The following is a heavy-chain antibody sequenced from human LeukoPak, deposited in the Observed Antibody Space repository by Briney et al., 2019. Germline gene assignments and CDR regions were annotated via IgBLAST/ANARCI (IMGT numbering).Heavy chain of an antibody. CDR3: LRDWYGSGSYWQIRESYFDY. CDR2: IKSKTDGGTT. Sequence: GGSLRLSCAASGFTFCNAWMRWVRQAPGKGLEWVGRIKSKTDGGTTDYAAPVKGRFTISRDDSKNTLHLQMNSLKTEDTAVYYCLRDWYGSGSYWQIRESYFDYWGQGTLVTVSS. J-gene: IGHJ4*02. D-gene: IGHD3-10*01. CDR1: GFTFCNAW. V-gene: IGHV3-15*01.